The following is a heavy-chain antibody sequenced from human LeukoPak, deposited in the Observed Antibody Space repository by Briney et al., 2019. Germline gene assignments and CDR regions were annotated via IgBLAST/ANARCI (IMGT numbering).Heavy chain of an antibody. Sequence: GASAKVSCKASGYTYTSYDINWVRQATGQGLEWMGWMNPNSGNTGYAQKFQGRVTMTRNTSISTAYMELSSLRSEDTAVYYCARAVTTIAPNWFDPWGQGTLVTVSS. D-gene: IGHD4-11*01. CDR1: GYTYTSYD. J-gene: IGHJ5*02. CDR2: MNPNSGNT. CDR3: ARAVTTIAPNWFDP. V-gene: IGHV1-8*01.